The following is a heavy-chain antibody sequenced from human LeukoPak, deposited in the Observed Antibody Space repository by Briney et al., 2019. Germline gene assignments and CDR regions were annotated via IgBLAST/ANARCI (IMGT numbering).Heavy chain of an antibody. V-gene: IGHV4-39*07. J-gene: IGHJ6*03. D-gene: IGHD3-10*01. Sequence: PSETLSLTCSVSGGSIRSTTYYWGWIRQPPGKGLEWIGSIYHSGSTYYNPSLKSRVTISVDTSKNQFSLKLSSVTAADTAVYYCARVLEGSGSYYCYYYMDVWGKGTTVTVSS. CDR3: ARVLEGSGSYYCYYYMDV. CDR1: GGSIRSTTYY. CDR2: IYHSGST.